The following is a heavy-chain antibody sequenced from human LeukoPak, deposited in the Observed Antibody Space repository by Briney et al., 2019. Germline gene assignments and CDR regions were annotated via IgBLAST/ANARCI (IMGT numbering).Heavy chain of an antibody. CDR2: ISTSSSYI. CDR1: GFTFSSSN. V-gene: IGHV3-21*01. J-gene: IGHJ1*01. D-gene: IGHD4-23*01. Sequence: GGSLRLSCAASGFTFSSSNMNWVRQAPGKGLEWVSSISTSSSYIYYADSVKGRFTVSRDNAKKSLFLQMNSLRDEDTAVYYCAKDRYGGNSVIFSEYFQHWGQGTLVTVSS. CDR3: AKDRYGGNSVIFSEYFQH.